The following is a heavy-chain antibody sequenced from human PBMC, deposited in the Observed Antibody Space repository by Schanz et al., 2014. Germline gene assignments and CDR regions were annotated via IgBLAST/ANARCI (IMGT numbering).Heavy chain of an antibody. J-gene: IGHJ6*04. Sequence: EVHLLESGGGLVPPGGSLRLSCAASGFNFSDYAMCWVRQAPGKGLEWVSAISGGGGTTYYTDSVKGRFTISRDNSKSTLYLQMNSLRAEDTAVYYCAKDGPGGSGSYSADGGMDVWGKGTTVTVSS. CDR3: AKDGPGGSGSYSADGGMDV. CDR2: ISGGGGTT. D-gene: IGHD3-10*01. CDR1: GFNFSDYA. V-gene: IGHV3-23*01.